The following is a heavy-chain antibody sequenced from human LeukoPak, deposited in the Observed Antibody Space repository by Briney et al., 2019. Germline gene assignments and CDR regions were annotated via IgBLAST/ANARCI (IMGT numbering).Heavy chain of an antibody. CDR3: ASLGTYYYDSSGYYYYYGMDA. V-gene: IGHV4-34*01. CDR2: INHSGST. CDR1: GGSFSGYY. Sequence: PSETLSLTCAVYGGSFSGYYWSWIRQPPGKGLEWIGGINHSGSTNYNPSLKSRVTISVDTSKNQFSLKLSSVTAADTAVYYCASLGTYYYDSSGYYYYYGMDAWGQGTTVTVSS. D-gene: IGHD3-22*01. J-gene: IGHJ6*02.